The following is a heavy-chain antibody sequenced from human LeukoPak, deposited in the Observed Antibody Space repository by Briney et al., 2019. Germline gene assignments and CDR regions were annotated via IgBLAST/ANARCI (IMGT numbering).Heavy chain of an antibody. Sequence: SETLSLTCTVSGASISSSSYYWGWIRQSPGKELEWIGYIYYSGSTNYNPSLKSRVTISVDTSKNQFSLKLSSVTAADTAVYYCARGRELLSFDYWGQGTLVTVSS. V-gene: IGHV4-61*05. CDR3: ARGRELLSFDY. CDR2: IYYSGST. D-gene: IGHD1-26*01. J-gene: IGHJ4*02. CDR1: GASISSSSYY.